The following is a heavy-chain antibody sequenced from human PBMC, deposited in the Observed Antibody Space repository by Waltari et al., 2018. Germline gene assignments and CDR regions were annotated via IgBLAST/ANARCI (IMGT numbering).Heavy chain of an antibody. D-gene: IGHD2-15*01. CDR3: ARDRGRGLYLDS. J-gene: IGHJ4*02. Sequence: QVQLPESGPGLVKPSGTLSVTCAVSGDPLSGSYWWSWVRQPPGKGLEWIGQIHGSGRSNYNPSLESRVTVSIDTSNNHFSLKVTSATAADTAVYYCARDRGRGLYLDSWGQGTLVTVSP. CDR2: IHGSGRS. V-gene: IGHV4-4*02. CDR1: GDPLSGSYW.